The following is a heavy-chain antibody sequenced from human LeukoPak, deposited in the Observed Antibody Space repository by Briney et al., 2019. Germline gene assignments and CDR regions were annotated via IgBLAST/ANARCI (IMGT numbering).Heavy chain of an antibody. V-gene: IGHV4-4*07. CDR3: AGTPVVPAAIDYYYYYMDV. CDR2: IYTSGST. CDR1: GGSISSYY. J-gene: IGHJ6*03. D-gene: IGHD2-2*01. Sequence: SETLSLTCTVSGGSISSYYWSWIRQPAGKGREWIGRIYTSGSTNYNPSLKSRVTMSVDTSKNQFSLKLSSVTAADTAVYYCAGTPVVPAAIDYYYYYMDVWGKGTTVTVSS.